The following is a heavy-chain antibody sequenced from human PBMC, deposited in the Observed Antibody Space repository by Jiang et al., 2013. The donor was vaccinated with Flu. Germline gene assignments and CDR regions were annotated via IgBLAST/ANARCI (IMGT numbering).Heavy chain of an antibody. D-gene: IGHD5-12*01. Sequence: GESLRISCEGSGFDISNYWITWVRQKPGKGLEWMGRINPSDSYTNYSPSFQGHVIISLDKSTSTAYLQWGSLKASDTAIYYCARHGDIVDAFNMWGQGTVVTVSA. CDR2: INPSDSYT. CDR3: ARHGDIVDAFNM. V-gene: IGHV5-10-1*01. CDR1: GFDISNYW. J-gene: IGHJ3*02.